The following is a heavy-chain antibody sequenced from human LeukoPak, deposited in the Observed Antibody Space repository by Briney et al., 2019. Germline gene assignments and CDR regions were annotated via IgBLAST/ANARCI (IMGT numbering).Heavy chain of an antibody. CDR2: INHSGST. V-gene: IGHV4-34*01. CDR1: GGSFSGYY. J-gene: IGHJ6*02. Sequence: SETLSLTCAVYGGSFSGYYWSWIRQPPGKGLEWIGEINHSGSTNYNPSLKSRVTISVDTSKNQFSLKLSSVTAADTAVYYCARDLLLRYFDWPRYYYYGMDVWGQGTTVTVSS. CDR3: ARDLLLRYFDWPRYYYYGMDV. D-gene: IGHD3-9*01.